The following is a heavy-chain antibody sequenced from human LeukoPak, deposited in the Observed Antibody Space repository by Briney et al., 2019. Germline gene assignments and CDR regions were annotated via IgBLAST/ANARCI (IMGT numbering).Heavy chain of an antibody. CDR2: MNPNSGNT. J-gene: IGHJ4*02. CDR1: GYTFTSYD. Sequence: ASVKVSSKASGYTFTSYDINWVRQATGQGLEWMGWMNPNSGNTGYAQKFQGRVTMTRNTSISTAYMELSSLRSEDTAVYYCARGFYMVRGVILGYWGQGTLVTVSS. D-gene: IGHD3-10*01. CDR3: ARGFYMVRGVILGY. V-gene: IGHV1-8*01.